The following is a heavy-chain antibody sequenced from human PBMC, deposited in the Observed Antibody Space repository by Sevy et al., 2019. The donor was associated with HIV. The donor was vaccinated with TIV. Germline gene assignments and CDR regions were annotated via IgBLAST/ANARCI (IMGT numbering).Heavy chain of an antibody. V-gene: IGHV3-48*03. Sequence: GGSLRLSCEASGFTFSSYEMNWVRQAPGMGLEWVSYISSSGTTIKYADSVKGRFTISRDNAKNSLYMQMNSLRAEDTAVYYCARVDANYDKGFDPSGQGTMVTVSS. J-gene: IGHJ5*02. CDR2: ISSSGTTI. CDR3: ARVDANYDKGFDP. D-gene: IGHD3-22*01. CDR1: GFTFSSYE.